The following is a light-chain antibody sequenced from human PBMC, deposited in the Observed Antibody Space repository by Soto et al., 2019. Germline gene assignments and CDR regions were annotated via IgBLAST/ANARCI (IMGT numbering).Light chain of an antibody. CDR3: AAWDDSLNGGV. CDR1: SSDVGAYNY. Sequence: QSALTQPASVSGSPGQSITISCTGTSSDVGAYNYVSWYQHHPGKAPKLLIYDVSYRPSGVSSRFSGSKSGNTASLTISGLQAEDEADYYCAAWDDSLNGGVFGGGTKLTVL. CDR2: DVS. J-gene: IGLJ3*02. V-gene: IGLV2-14*01.